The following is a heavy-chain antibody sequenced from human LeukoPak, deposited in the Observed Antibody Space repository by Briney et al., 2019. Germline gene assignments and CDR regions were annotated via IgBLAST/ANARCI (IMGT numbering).Heavy chain of an antibody. CDR1: GGSISSGDYY. CDR3: AVEVGATLSWFDP. D-gene: IGHD1-26*01. V-gene: IGHV4-30-4*08. Sequence: SETLSLTCTVSGGSISSGDYYWSWIRQPPGKGLEWIGYIYYSGSTYYNPSLKSRVTISVDTSKNQFSLKLSSVTAADTAVYYCAVEVGATLSWFDPWGQGTLVTVSS. J-gene: IGHJ5*02. CDR2: IYYSGST.